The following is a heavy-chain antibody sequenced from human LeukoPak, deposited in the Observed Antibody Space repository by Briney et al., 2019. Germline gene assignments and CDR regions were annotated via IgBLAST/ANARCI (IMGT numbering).Heavy chain of an antibody. CDR3: ARGSVTMIPYEGNWFDP. Sequence: PSETLSLTCAVYGGSFSGYYWSWIRQPPGKGLEWIGEINHSGSTNYNPSLKSRVTISVDTSKNQLSLKLSSVTAADTAVYYCARGSVTMIPYEGNWFDPWGQGTLVTVSS. V-gene: IGHV4-34*01. CDR1: GGSFSGYY. D-gene: IGHD3-22*01. CDR2: INHSGST. J-gene: IGHJ5*02.